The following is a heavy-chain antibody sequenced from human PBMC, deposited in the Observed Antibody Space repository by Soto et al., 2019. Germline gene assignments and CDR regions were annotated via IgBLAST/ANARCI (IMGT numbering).Heavy chain of an antibody. CDR3: ARLGLELGPTLAYYYYGMDF. D-gene: IGHD1-7*01. CDR2: IYYSGST. Sequence: SETLSLTCTVSGGSISSSSYYWGWIRQPPGKGLEWIGSIYYSGSTYYNPSLKSRVTISVDTSKNQFSLKLSSVTAADTAVYYCARLGLELGPTLAYYYYGMDFWGQGTTVTVSS. CDR1: GGSISSSSYY. V-gene: IGHV4-39*01. J-gene: IGHJ6*02.